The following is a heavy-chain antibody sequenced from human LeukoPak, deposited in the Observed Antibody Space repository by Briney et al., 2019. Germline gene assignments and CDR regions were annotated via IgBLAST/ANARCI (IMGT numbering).Heavy chain of an antibody. D-gene: IGHD6-6*01. J-gene: IGHJ6*03. CDR2: IYYSGST. CDR1: GGSISSSSYY. CDR3: ARVVVTAARTVAWDYYYYMDV. V-gene: IGHV4-39*07. Sequence: SETLSLTCTVSGGSISSSSYYWGWIRQPPGKGLEWIGSIYYSGSTYYNPSLKSRVTISVDTSKNQFSLKLSSVTAADTAVYYCARVVVTAARTVAWDYYYYMDVWGKGTTVTVSS.